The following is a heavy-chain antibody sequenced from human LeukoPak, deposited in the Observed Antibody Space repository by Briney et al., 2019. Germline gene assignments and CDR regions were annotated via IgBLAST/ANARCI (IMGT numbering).Heavy chain of an antibody. V-gene: IGHV3-21*01. Sequence: GGSLRLSCAASGFTFSSYSMNWVRQAPGKGLEWVSSISSSSSYIYYADSVKGRFTISRDNSKNTLYLQMNSLRAEDTAVYYCAKVVGAVAGTEPVDYWGQGTLVTVSS. CDR1: GFTFSSYS. J-gene: IGHJ4*02. CDR3: AKVVGAVAGTEPVDY. D-gene: IGHD6-19*01. CDR2: ISSSSSYI.